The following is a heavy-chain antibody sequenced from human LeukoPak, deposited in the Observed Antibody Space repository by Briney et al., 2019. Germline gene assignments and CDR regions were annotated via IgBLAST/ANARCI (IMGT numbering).Heavy chain of an antibody. V-gene: IGHV3-23*01. CDR3: AKTSEQWPPRHYYYYYMDA. CDR1: GFTFSSYA. Sequence: GGSLRLSCAASGFTFSSYAMSWVRQAPGKGLEWVSAISGSGGSTCYADSVKGRFTISRDNSKNTLYLQMNSLRAEDTAVYYCAKTSEQWPPRHYYYYYMDAWGKGTTVTVSS. J-gene: IGHJ6*03. CDR2: ISGSGGST. D-gene: IGHD6-19*01.